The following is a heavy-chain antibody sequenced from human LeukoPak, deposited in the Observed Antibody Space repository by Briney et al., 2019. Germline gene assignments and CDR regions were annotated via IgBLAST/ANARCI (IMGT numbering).Heavy chain of an antibody. J-gene: IGHJ4*02. CDR3: ARGYSGYDSNFDY. CDR1: GGSISSYY. D-gene: IGHD5-12*01. V-gene: IGHV4-59*01. CDR2: IYYSGST. Sequence: SETLSLTCTVSGGSISSYYWSWIRQPPGKGLEWIGYIYYSGSTNYSPSLKSRVTISVDTSKNQFSLKLSSVTAADTAVYYCARGYSGYDSNFDYWGQGTLVTVSS.